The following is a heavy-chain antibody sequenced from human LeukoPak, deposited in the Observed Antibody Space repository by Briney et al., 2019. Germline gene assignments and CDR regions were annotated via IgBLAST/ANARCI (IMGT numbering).Heavy chain of an antibody. CDR3: AKTYGSGSYKRDAFDI. CDR2: ISGSGGST. Sequence: PGGSLRLSCAASGFTFNSYAMSWVRQAPGKGLEWVSAISGSGGSTYYADSVKGRFTISRDNSKNTLYLQMNSLRAEDTAVYYCAKTYGSGSYKRDAFDIWGQGTMVTVSS. CDR1: GFTFNSYA. D-gene: IGHD3-10*01. V-gene: IGHV3-23*01. J-gene: IGHJ3*02.